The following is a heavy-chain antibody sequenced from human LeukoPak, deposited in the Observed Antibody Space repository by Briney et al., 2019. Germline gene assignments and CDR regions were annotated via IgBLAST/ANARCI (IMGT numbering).Heavy chain of an antibody. J-gene: IGHJ4*02. CDR1: GYTFTYYY. D-gene: IGHD3-9*01. Sequence: ASVKVSCKASGYTFTYYYMHWVRQAPGQGLEWMGLINPNSGGTNYAQKFQGRVTMTRDTSIDTAFMELSSLTSDDTALYYCARDAHSGFDGSYYSDYWGQGTLVTVSS. CDR2: INPNSGGT. CDR3: ARDAHSGFDGSYYSDY. V-gene: IGHV1-2*02.